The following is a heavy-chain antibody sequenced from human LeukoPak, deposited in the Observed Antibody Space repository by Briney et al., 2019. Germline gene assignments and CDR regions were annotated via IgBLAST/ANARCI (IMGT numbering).Heavy chain of an antibody. CDR2: IYSGGST. CDR3: ARIIRGSFSSLGYMDV. D-gene: IGHD3-10*01. Sequence: SETLSLTCSVSGGSISQYYWGWIRQPPGKRLEWMGQIYSGGSTDYNPSLKSRVSISMDSSENQSSLKPSSPTAADTAVYYCARIIRGSFSSLGYMDVWGKGTTVTVSS. V-gene: IGHV4-59*01. CDR1: GGSISQYY. J-gene: IGHJ6*03.